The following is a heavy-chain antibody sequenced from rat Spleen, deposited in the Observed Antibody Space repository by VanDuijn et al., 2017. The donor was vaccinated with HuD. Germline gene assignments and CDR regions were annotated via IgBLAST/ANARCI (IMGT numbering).Heavy chain of an antibody. Sequence: EVQLVESGGGLVQPGRSMKLSCAASGFTFSSFAMAWVRQAPTKGLEWVASISPSGASTYYRDSVKGRFTISRDNAKNTQYLQMDSLRSEDTATYYCTTQWELYHWGQGVMVTVSS. D-gene: IGHD5-1*01. J-gene: IGHJ2*01. CDR2: ISPSGAST. V-gene: IGHV5S13*01. CDR3: TTQWELYH. CDR1: GFTFSSFA.